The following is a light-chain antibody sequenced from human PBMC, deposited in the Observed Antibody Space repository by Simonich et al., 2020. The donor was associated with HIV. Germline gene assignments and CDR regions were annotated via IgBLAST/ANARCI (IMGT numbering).Light chain of an antibody. CDR1: SSDVGGYNY. V-gene: IGLV2-11*01. CDR3: CSYAGSRV. Sequence: QSALTQPRSVSGSPGQSVTISCTGTSSDVGGYNYVSWYQPDPGKAPKLLFYDVSKRPAGVPDRFSGSKSGNTAALTISGLQAEDEADYYCCSYAGSRVFGGGTKLTVL. CDR2: DVS. J-gene: IGLJ3*02.